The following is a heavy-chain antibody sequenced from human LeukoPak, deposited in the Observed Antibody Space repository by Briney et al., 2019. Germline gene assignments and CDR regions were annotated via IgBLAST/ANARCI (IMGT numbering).Heavy chain of an antibody. J-gene: IGHJ4*02. CDR3: ARGDRTTSPTDY. Sequence: PSQTLSLTCTVSGGSISSGSYYWSWIRQPAGKGLEWIGRMYTSGTSNYNPSLKSRVTMSVDTSKNQFSLNLSSVTAADTAVYYCARGDRTTSPTDYWGQGTLVTVSS. V-gene: IGHV4-61*02. D-gene: IGHD2-2*01. CDR1: GGSISSGSYY. CDR2: MYTSGTS.